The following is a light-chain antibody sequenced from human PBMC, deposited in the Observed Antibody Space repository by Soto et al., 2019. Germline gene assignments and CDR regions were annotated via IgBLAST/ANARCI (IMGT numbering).Light chain of an antibody. V-gene: IGKV1-5*01. CDR1: QGLNNN. CDR2: DAS. J-gene: IGKJ5*01. Sequence: DIQMTQSPSTLSASVGDRVTLTCRASQGLNNNLAWYQQKPGKAPNLLIYDASTLERGVPSRFSGTGSGTEFTLTISSLQPDDFASYYCQQYHTSSITFGQGTRLEIK. CDR3: QQYHTSSIT.